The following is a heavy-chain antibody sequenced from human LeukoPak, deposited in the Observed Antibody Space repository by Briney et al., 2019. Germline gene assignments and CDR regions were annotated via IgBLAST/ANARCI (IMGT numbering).Heavy chain of an antibody. D-gene: IGHD5-18*01. CDR3: ARGPIQRPEIDY. CDR1: GGSFSGYY. CDR2: INHSGST. J-gene: IGHJ4*02. Sequence: PSETLSLTCAAYGGSFSGYYWSWIRQPPGKGLEWIGEINHSGSTNYNPSLKSRVTISVDTSKNQFSLKLSSVTAADTAVYYCARGPIQRPEIDYWGQGTLVTVSS. V-gene: IGHV4-34*01.